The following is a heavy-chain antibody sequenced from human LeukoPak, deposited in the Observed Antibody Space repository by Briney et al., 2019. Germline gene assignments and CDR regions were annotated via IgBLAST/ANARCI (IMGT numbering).Heavy chain of an antibody. Sequence: ASVKVSCKTSGYTFNNFGITWVRQAPGQGLEWMGWINTNTGNPTYAQGFTGRFVFSLDTSVSTAYLQISSLKAEDTAVYYCARGVRVVVAATPFDYWGQGTLVTVSS. J-gene: IGHJ4*02. CDR1: GYTFNNFG. CDR3: ARGVRVVVAATPFDY. V-gene: IGHV7-4-1*02. D-gene: IGHD2-15*01. CDR2: INTNTGNP.